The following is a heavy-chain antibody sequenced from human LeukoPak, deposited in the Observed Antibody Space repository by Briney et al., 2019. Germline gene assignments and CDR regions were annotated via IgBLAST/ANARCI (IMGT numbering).Heavy chain of an antibody. D-gene: IGHD2-21*01. J-gene: IGHJ4*02. CDR1: GFTFSSYS. CDR2: ISSSSSTI. CDR3: AKGDYYVDY. V-gene: IGHV3-48*01. Sequence: GGSLRLSCAASGFTFSSYSMNWVRQAPGKGLEWVSYISSSSSTIYYADSVKGRFTISRDNAKNSLYLQMNSLRAEDTAVYYCAKGDYYVDYWGQGTLVTVSS.